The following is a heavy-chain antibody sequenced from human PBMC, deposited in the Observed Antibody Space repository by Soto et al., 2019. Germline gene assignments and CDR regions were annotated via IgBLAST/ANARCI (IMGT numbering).Heavy chain of an antibody. CDR3: ARDRGPTSCFDY. D-gene: IGHD3-10*01. V-gene: IGHV4-59*01. Sequence: SETLSLTCTVSGGSISSYYWSWIRQPPGKGLEWIGYIYYSGSTNYNPSLKSRVTISVDTPKNQFFLKLSSVAAADTAVYYCARDRGPTSCFDYRGQGNMVTGSS. CDR2: IYYSGST. CDR1: GGSISSYY. J-gene: IGHJ4*02.